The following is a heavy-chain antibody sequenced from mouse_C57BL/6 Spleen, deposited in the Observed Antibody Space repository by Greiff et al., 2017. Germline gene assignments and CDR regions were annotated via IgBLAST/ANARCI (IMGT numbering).Heavy chain of an antibody. V-gene: IGHV1-18*01. Sequence: VQLKESGPELVKPGASVKIPCKASGYTFTDYNMDWVKQSHGKSLEWIGDINPNNGGTIYNQKFKGKATLTVDKSSSTAYMELRSLTSEDTAVYYCARQGTTVVAHFDYWGQGTTLTVSS. CDR3: ARQGTTVVAHFDY. D-gene: IGHD1-1*01. CDR1: GYTFTDYN. CDR2: INPNNGGT. J-gene: IGHJ2*01.